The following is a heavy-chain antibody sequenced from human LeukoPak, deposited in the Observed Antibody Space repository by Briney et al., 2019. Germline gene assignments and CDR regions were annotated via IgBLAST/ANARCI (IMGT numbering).Heavy chain of an antibody. D-gene: IGHD4-23*01. J-gene: IGHJ6*02. Sequence: SQTLSLTCAISGDSVSSNSAAWNWFRQSPTRGLEWLGRTYYRSQWYNDYALSVKSRITINPDTSKNQFSLQLNSVTPEDTAVYYCGRSYGGTYSYYGMDVWGQGTTVTVSS. V-gene: IGHV6-1*01. CDR1: GDSVSSNSAA. CDR3: GRSYGGTYSYYGMDV. CDR2: TYYRSQWYN.